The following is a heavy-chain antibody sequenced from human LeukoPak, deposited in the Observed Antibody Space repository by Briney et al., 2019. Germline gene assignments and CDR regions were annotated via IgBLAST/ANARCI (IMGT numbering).Heavy chain of an antibody. J-gene: IGHJ4*02. CDR3: ARVSSSWPEFAEN. D-gene: IGHD6-13*01. V-gene: IGHV1-18*01. Sequence: ASVKVSCKASGYTFTSYGISWVRQAPGQGLEWMGWISAYNGNTNYTQKLQGRVTMTTGTSTSTAYMELRSLRSDDTAVYYCARVSSSWPEFAENWGQGTLVTVSS. CDR1: GYTFTSYG. CDR2: ISAYNGNT.